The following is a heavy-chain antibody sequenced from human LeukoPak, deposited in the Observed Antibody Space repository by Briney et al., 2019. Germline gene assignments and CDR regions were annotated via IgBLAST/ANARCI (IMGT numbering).Heavy chain of an antibody. CDR2: ISGSGGRT. V-gene: IGHV3-23*01. CDR1: GFTFSSYA. CDR3: AKVLVYDRSGDDAFDI. D-gene: IGHD3-22*01. Sequence: GGSLRLSCAASGFTFSSYAMSWVRQAPGKGLEWVSAISGSGGRTYYADSVKGRFTISRDNSKNTLYLQMNRLRAEDTAVYYFAKVLVYDRSGDDAFDIWGQGTMVTVSS. J-gene: IGHJ3*02.